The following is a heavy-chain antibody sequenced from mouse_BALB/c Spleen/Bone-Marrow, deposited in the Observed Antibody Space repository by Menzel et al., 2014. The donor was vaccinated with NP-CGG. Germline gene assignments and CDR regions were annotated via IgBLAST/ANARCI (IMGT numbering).Heavy chain of an antibody. CDR3: ARGNXXXXXXXXXX. CDR1: GFTFSSYG. CDR2: XNRNGGST. V-gene: IGHV5-6-3*01. J-gene: IGHJ2*01. D-gene: IGHD4-1*02. Sequence: EVKVVESGGGLVQPGGSLKLSCAASGFTFSSYGMSWVRXXPXKRLELVASXNRNGGSTYYPDSVKGRFTISRDNAKNTLSLQMSSLKSEXTAMYYCARGNXXXXXXXXXXXGXGTXLTXSS.